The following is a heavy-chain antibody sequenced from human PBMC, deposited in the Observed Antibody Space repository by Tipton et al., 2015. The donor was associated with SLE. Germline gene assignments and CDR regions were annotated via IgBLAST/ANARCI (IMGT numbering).Heavy chain of an antibody. J-gene: IGHJ4*02. V-gene: IGHV4-59*11. CDR1: GGSISSHY. CDR2: IYYSGST. D-gene: IGHD3-10*01. CDR3: ARGVYGSGSYYPDY. Sequence: TLSLTCTVSGGSISSHYWSWIRQPPGKGLEWIGYIYYSGSTYYNPSLKSRVTISVDTSKNQFSLKLSSVTAADTAVYYCARGVYGSGSYYPDYWGQGTLVTVSS.